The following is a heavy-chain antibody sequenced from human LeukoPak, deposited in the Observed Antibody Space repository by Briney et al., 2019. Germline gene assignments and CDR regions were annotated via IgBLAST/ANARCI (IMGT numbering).Heavy chain of an antibody. D-gene: IGHD3-22*01. CDR1: GGSISSDY. CDR3: ARGPYSYDSSGAFDI. V-gene: IGHV4-4*07. J-gene: IGHJ3*02. CDR2: ISSSGST. Sequence: SETLSLTCTVSGGSISSDYWSWIRQPAGKGLEWIGRISSSGSTNYNPSLKSRVTISVDTSKNQFSLKPSSVTAADTAVYFCARGPYSYDSSGAFDIWGQGTMVTVSS.